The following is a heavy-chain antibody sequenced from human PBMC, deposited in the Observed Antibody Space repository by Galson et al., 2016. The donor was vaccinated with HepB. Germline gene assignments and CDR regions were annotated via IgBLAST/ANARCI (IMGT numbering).Heavy chain of an antibody. Sequence: SLRLSCAASGFTFSDYYMSWIRQAPGKGLEWVSYISSNYNNTNYADSVKGRFPISRDNAKNSLYRQMNSLRAEDTAVYYCASRNWNDAFDIWGQGTMVSVSS. V-gene: IGHV3-11*06. CDR2: ISSNYNNT. D-gene: IGHD1-1*01. CDR3: ASRNWNDAFDI. CDR1: GFTFSDYY. J-gene: IGHJ3*02.